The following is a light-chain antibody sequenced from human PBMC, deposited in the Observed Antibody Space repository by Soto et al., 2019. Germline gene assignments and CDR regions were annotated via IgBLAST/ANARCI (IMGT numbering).Light chain of an antibody. V-gene: IGKV3-20*01. CDR3: QQYGTPPQT. J-gene: IGKJ1*01. Sequence: EIVLTQSPGTLSLSPGERATLYCRASQSVSNNYLAWYQQKPGQGPRLLIYGASSRATGIPDRFSGSGSGTDFTLTISRLEPEDFAVYYCQQYGTPPQTFGQGTKVEI. CDR2: GAS. CDR1: QSVSNNY.